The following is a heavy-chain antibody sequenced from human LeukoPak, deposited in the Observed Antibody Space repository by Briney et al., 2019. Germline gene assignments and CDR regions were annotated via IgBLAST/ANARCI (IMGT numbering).Heavy chain of an antibody. Sequence: SETLSLTCTVSGGFISSGSYYWSWIRQPAGKGLGWIGRIYTSGNTNYNPSLKSRVTISVDTSKNQFSLKLSSVTAADTAVYYCARAPIVVVATEWIDPWGQGTLVTVSS. J-gene: IGHJ5*02. CDR2: IYTSGNT. CDR3: ARAPIVVVATEWIDP. CDR1: GGFISSGSYY. D-gene: IGHD2-15*01. V-gene: IGHV4-61*02.